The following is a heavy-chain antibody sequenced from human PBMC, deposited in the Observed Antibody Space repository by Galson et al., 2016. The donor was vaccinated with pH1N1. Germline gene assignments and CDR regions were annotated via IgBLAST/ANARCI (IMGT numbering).Heavy chain of an antibody. CDR2: INQDGREK. V-gene: IGHV3-7*01. CDR1: GFSFSSYW. J-gene: IGHJ4*02. Sequence: SLRLSCAGSGFSFSSYWMHWVRQVPGKGLEWVANINQDGREKYHVDSVRGRFTISRDNAKNSLYLQMNSLRGEDTAVYYCARSIGSRSSDWGQGTLVTVSS. D-gene: IGHD3-16*02. CDR3: ARSIGSRSSD.